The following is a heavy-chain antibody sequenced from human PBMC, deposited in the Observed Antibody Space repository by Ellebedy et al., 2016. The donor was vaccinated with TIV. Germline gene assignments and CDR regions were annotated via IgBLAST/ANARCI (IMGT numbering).Heavy chain of an antibody. J-gene: IGHJ4*02. D-gene: IGHD2-15*01. CDR3: AREGGYCSGGSCYSFFYFDY. CDR2: IIPIFGTA. V-gene: IGHV1-69*05. CDR1: GGTFSSYA. Sequence: ASVKVSCKASGGTFSSYAISWVRQAPGQGLEWMGGIIPIFGTANYAQKFQGRVTITRDTSASTAYMELSSLRSEDTAVYYCAREGGYCSGGSCYSFFYFDYWGQGTLVTVSS.